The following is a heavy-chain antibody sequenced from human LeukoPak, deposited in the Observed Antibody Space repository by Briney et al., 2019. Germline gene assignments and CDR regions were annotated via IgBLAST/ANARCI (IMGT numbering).Heavy chain of an antibody. CDR1: GGSISSYY. V-gene: IGHV4-59*08. J-gene: IGHJ4*02. Sequence: PSETLSLTCTVSGGSISSYYWSWIRQPPGKGLEWIGYIYYSGSTNYNPSLKSRVTISVDTSKNQFSLKLSSVTAADTAVYYCARQRHRTFDYWGQGTLVTVSS. CDR2: IYYSGST. CDR3: ARQRHRTFDY.